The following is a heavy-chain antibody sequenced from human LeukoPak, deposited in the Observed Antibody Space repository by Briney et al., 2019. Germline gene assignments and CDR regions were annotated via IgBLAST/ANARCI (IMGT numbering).Heavy chain of an antibody. D-gene: IGHD5-12*01. Sequence: GGSLRLSCAASGFTFSSYSMNWVRQAPGKGLEWVSYISSSSSSTMYYADSVKGRFTISRDNSKNTLYLQMNSLRAEDAAVYYCAKFPGRWLQFGYFDYWGQGTLVTVSS. J-gene: IGHJ4*02. CDR2: ISSSSSSTM. CDR1: GFTFSSYS. V-gene: IGHV3-48*01. CDR3: AKFPGRWLQFGYFDY.